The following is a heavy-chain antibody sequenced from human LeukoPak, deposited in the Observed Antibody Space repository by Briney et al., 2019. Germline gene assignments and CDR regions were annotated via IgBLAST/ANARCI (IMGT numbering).Heavy chain of an antibody. D-gene: IGHD5-24*01. CDR3: AREDGYMDV. J-gene: IGHJ6*03. CDR2: IYYSGST. Sequence: SENLSLTCTVSGGSISSYYWSWIRQPPGKGLEWIGYIYYSGSTNYNPSLKSRVTISVDTSKNQFSLKLSSVTAADTAVYYCAREDGYMDVWGKGTTVTVSS. CDR1: GGSISSYY. V-gene: IGHV4-59*01.